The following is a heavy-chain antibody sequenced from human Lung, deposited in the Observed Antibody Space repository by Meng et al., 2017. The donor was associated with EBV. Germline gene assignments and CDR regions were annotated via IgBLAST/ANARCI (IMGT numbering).Heavy chain of an antibody. V-gene: IGHV4-31*03. J-gene: IGHJ4*02. CDR3: AATVNDGYFDY. CDR1: GGSISSGGYY. D-gene: IGHD4-11*01. Sequence: QWQLQGPGPGLVKPSQTLSLTCTVSGGSISSGGYYWSWIRQHPGKGLEWIGYIYYSGSTYYNPSLKSRVTISVDTSKNQFSLKLSSVTAADTAVYYCAATVNDGYFDYWGQGTLVTVSS. CDR2: IYYSGST.